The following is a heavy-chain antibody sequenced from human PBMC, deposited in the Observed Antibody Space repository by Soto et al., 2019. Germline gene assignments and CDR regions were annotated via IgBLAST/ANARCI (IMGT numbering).Heavy chain of an antibody. CDR2: IYYSGST. V-gene: IGHV4-59*12. Sequence: SETLSLTCTVSGGSISSYYWSWIRQPPGKGLEWIGYIYYSGSTNYNPSLKSRVTISVDTSKNQFSLKLSSVTAADTAVYYCARVYRPIVGYNWFDPWGQGTLVTVSS. CDR1: GGSISSYY. J-gene: IGHJ5*02. CDR3: ARVYRPIVGYNWFDP. D-gene: IGHD1-26*01.